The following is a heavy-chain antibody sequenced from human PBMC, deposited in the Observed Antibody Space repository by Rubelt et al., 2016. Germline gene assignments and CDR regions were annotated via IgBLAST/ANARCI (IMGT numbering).Heavy chain of an antibody. Sequence: QVQLVQSGAEVEKPGASVKVSCKASGYTFTSYPMHWLRQAPGQRLEWMGWIHAVNGNTQYSQKFQGRVTITMDTSASTADMERSSPRSEDAAVYYCASGRSDMIVVRWGQGTLVTVSS. D-gene: IGHD3-22*01. CDR3: ASGRSDMIVVR. J-gene: IGHJ4*02. CDR2: IHAVNGNT. CDR1: GYTFTSYP. V-gene: IGHV1-3*01.